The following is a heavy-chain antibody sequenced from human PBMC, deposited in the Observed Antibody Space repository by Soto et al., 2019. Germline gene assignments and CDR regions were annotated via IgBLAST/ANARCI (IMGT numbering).Heavy chain of an antibody. Sequence: SETLSLTCTVSGGSISSSSYYWGWIRQPPGKGLEWIGSIYYSGSTYYNPSLKSRVTISVDTSKNQFSLKLSSVTAADTAVYYCARRGYCSGGSCYTGWFAPWGQGTMVTVSS. CDR3: ARRGYCSGGSCYTGWFAP. CDR1: GGSISSSSYY. J-gene: IGHJ5*02. CDR2: IYYSGST. V-gene: IGHV4-39*01. D-gene: IGHD2-15*01.